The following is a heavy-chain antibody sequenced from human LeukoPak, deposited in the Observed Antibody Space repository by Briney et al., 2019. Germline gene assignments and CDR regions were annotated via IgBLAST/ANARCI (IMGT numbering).Heavy chain of an antibody. CDR3: TTSGWFDH. Sequence: GGSLRLSCAASGFTVSSNYMSWVRQAPGKGLEWVGRIKSESDGGTTDYAAPVKGRFTISRDDSKNTLFLQMNSLQTEHTAVYYCTTSGWFDHWGQGTLVTVSS. CDR1: GFTVSSNY. V-gene: IGHV3-15*01. CDR2: IKSESDGGTT. D-gene: IGHD1-26*01. J-gene: IGHJ5*02.